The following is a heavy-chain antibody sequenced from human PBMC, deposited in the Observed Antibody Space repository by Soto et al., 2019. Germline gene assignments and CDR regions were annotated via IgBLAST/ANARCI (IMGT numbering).Heavy chain of an antibody. J-gene: IGHJ4*02. V-gene: IGHV4-31*03. CDR3: ARDQDYDSSGYDY. Sequence: QVRLQESGPGLVKPSQTLSLTCTVSGGSISSGGYYWSWIRQHPGKGLEWIGYIHYSGSTYYNQSLKSRVTISVDTSKNQFSLKLSSVTAADTAVYYCARDQDYDSSGYDYWGQGTLVTVSS. CDR2: IHYSGST. D-gene: IGHD3-22*01. CDR1: GGSISSGGYY.